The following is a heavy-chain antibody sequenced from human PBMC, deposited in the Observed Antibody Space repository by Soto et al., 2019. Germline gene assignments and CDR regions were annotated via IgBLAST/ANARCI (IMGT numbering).Heavy chain of an antibody. CDR3: ATNHDDIRGRTSLLFDS. CDR1: GGSIGSGGYY. V-gene: IGHV4-31*03. Sequence: QVQLQESGPGLVKPSQTLSLTCTVSGGSIGSGGYYWDWIRQHPGKGPEWIGYIHYSGNTYYNPSLKSRLPISLDTSKTRCSLHLSSVTDADTAVYYCATNHDDIRGRTSLLFDSWGQGTLVTVSS. CDR2: IHYSGNT. D-gene: IGHD3-22*01. J-gene: IGHJ4*02.